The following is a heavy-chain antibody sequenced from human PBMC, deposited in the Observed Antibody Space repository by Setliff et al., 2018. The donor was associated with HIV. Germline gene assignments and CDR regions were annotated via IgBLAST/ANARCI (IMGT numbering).Heavy chain of an antibody. J-gene: IGHJ5*02. CDR1: GYTFTGYY. CDR3: ARDAARRAAADTPVWFDP. Sequence: RASVKVSCKASGYTFTGYYMHWVRQAPGQGLEWMGRINPNSGGTNYAQKLQGRVTMTRDTFTSTAYMELRSLRSDDTAVYYCARDAARRAAADTPVWFDPWGQGTLVTVSS. V-gene: IGHV1-2*06. D-gene: IGHD6-13*01. CDR2: INPNSGGT.